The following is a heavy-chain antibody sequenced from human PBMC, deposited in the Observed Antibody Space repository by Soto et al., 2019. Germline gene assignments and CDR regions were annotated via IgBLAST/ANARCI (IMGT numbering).Heavy chain of an antibody. CDR3: VKDFSTWFHFDS. J-gene: IGHJ4*02. CDR2: ISWNSGNI. CDR1: GFTFGLDW. D-gene: IGHD6-13*01. V-gene: IGHV3-9*01. Sequence: RLSCAGSGFTFGLDWMGWVRQAPGKGLEWVSGISWNSGNIDYADSVKGRFTMSRDNAKNSLYLHMDSLRPEDTALYYCVKDFSTWFHFDSWGQGTLVTVSS.